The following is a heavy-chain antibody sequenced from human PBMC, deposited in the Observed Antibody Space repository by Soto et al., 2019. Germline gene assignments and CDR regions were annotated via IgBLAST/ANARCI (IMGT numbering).Heavy chain of an antibody. J-gene: IGHJ4*02. CDR2: IYYSGST. D-gene: IGHD1-26*01. CDR1: GGSISSYY. V-gene: IGHV4-59*01. CDR3: ARRYGGNFDY. Sequence: PSETLSLTCTVSGGSISSYYWSWIRQRPGKGLEWIGYIYYSGSTNYNPSLKSRVTISVDTSKSQFSLKLSSVTAADTAVYYCARRYGGNFDYWGQGTLVTVSS.